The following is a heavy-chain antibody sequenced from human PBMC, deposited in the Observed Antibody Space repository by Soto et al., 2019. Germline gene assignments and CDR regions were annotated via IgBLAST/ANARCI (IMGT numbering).Heavy chain of an antibody. J-gene: IGHJ4*02. D-gene: IGHD6-25*01. CDR1: GFNFRGFT. Sequence: QVHLVESGGGVVQPGGSLRLSCAASGFNFRGFTMHWVRQAPDKGLEWLSVISYAGDYKNYADSVRGRISIPRDNSKHTLFLQMNSLRPDDTAVYFCAREPWGYSGSAKHFDYCGQGSLVIVSS. V-gene: IGHV3-30-3*01. CDR3: AREPWGYSGSAKHFDY. CDR2: ISYAGDYK.